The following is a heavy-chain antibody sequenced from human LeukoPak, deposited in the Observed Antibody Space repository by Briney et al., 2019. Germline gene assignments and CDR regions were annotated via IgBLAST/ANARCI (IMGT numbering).Heavy chain of an antibody. CDR1: GFTVTDNY. CDR2: IYGGGDT. D-gene: IGHD1-26*01. V-gene: IGHV3-53*01. CDR3: AKEYSGSYYDY. Sequence: GGSLRLSCAASGFTVTDNYMNWVRQSSGKGLEWVSVIYGGGDTNYADSVKGRFTISRDNSKNTLYLQMNSLRAEDTAVYYCAKEYSGSYYDYWGQGTLVTVSS. J-gene: IGHJ4*02.